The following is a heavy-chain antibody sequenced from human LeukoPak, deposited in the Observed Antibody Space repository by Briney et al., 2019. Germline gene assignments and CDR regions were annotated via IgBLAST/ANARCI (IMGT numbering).Heavy chain of an antibody. V-gene: IGHV4-34*01. CDR1: GGSFSGYY. CDR3: ARVSLMGANFFDY. CDR2: IYHSGST. D-gene: IGHD1-26*01. J-gene: IGHJ4*02. Sequence: SETLSLTCAVYGGSFSGYYWGWIRQPPGKGLEWIGNIYHSGSTYYNPSLKSRVTISVDTSKNQFSLKLSSVTAADTAMYFCARVSLMGANFFDYWGRGTLVTVSS.